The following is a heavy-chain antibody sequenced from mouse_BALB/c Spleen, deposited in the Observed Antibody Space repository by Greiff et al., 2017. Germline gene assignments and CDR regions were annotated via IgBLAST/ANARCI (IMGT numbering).Heavy chain of an antibody. Sequence: QVQLQQSGAELVKPGASVKLSCKTSGYTFTSYWIQWVKQRPGQGLGWIGEIFPGTGTTYYNEKFKGKATLTIDTSSSTAYMQLSSLTSEDSAVYFCARRGHYYGSSSYYFDYWGKGTTLTVSS. CDR1: GYTFTSYW. CDR2: IFPGTGTT. D-gene: IGHD1-1*01. J-gene: IGHJ2*01. CDR3: ARRGHYYGSSSYYFDY. V-gene: IGHV1S132*01.